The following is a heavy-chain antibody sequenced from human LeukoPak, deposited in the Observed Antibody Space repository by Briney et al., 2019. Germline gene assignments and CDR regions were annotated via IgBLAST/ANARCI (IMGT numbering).Heavy chain of an antibody. CDR1: GYFFRDYY. CDR2: INPSSGDA. V-gene: IGHV1-2*02. J-gene: IGHJ4*01. D-gene: IGHD4-23*01. Sequence: ASVKVSCKASGYFFRDYYMHWVRQAPGQGLEWMGWINPSSGDANYAQKFQGRVTMTSDTSFSTAYLELNRLRADDTAIYFCARDVHDYGGNSGFDYWGQGGLVIVSS. CDR3: ARDVHDYGGNSGFDY.